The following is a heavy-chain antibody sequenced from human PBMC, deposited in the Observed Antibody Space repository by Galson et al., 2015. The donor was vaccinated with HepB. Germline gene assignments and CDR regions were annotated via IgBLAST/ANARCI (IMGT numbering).Heavy chain of an antibody. CDR1: GFSFSNSA. V-gene: IGHV3-23*01. CDR3: AKEEVPNDY. CDR2: ISISGRNT. J-gene: IGHJ4*02. Sequence: SLRLSCAVSGFSFSNSAMTWVRPAPGRGLELISGISISGRNTYYADSVKGRFTISRDNSKNTVFLQMNSLRAEDTAVYYCAKEEVPNDYWGQGTLVTVSS. D-gene: IGHD4/OR15-4a*01.